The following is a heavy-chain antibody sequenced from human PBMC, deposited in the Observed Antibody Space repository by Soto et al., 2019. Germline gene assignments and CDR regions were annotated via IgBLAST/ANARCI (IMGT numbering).Heavy chain of an antibody. D-gene: IGHD3-22*01. CDR3: AKVAYDSSGYYYYYYGMDV. CDR2: ISYDGSNK. Sequence: PGGSLRLSCAASGFTFSSCGMHWVRQAPGKGLEWVAVISYDGSNKYYADSVKGRFTISRDNSKNTLYLQMNSLRAEDTAVYYCAKVAYDSSGYYYYYYGMDVWGQGTTVTVSS. J-gene: IGHJ6*02. V-gene: IGHV3-30*18. CDR1: GFTFSSCG.